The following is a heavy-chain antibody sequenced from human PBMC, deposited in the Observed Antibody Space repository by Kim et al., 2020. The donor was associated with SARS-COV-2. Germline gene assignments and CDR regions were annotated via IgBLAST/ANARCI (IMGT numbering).Heavy chain of an antibody. Sequence: IYYADSVKGRFTISRDNAKNSLYLQMNSLRAEDTAVYYCARVASGWNSDYWGQGTLVTVSS. CDR3: ARVASGWNSDY. V-gene: IGHV3-21*01. D-gene: IGHD1-7*01. J-gene: IGHJ4*02. CDR2: I.